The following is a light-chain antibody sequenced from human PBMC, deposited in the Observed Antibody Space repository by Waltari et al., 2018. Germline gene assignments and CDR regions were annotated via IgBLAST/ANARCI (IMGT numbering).Light chain of an antibody. V-gene: IGLV2-14*01. J-gene: IGLJ2*01. Sequence: QSALTQPASVAGSPGPSVTIFSAGASHDVGGYNSVSWYQEHPGQAPRVIIYDVSDRPSGVSDRFSGSKSGNTASLTISGLQAEDEADYYCSSQSSNDVVLFGGGTKLTVL. CDR1: SHDVGGYNS. CDR3: SSQSSNDVVL. CDR2: DVS.